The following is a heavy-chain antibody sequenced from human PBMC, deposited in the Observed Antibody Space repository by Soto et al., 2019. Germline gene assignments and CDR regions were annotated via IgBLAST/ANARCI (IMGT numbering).Heavy chain of an antibody. V-gene: IGHV3-23*01. D-gene: IGHD3-22*01. CDR3: VKPDYYDSSGYSRAEYFQH. CDR1: GFTFSSYA. Sequence: GGSLRLSCAASGFTFSSYAMSWVRQAPGKGLEWVSSVSGSGGNTYYADSVKGRFTISRDNSKNTLYLQMSSLRAEDTAVYYCVKPDYYDSSGYSRAEYFQHWGQGTLVTVSS. CDR2: VSGSGGNT. J-gene: IGHJ1*01.